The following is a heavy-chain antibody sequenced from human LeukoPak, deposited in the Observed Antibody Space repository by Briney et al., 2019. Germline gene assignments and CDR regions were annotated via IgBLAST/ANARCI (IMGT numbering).Heavy chain of an antibody. J-gene: IGHJ4*02. CDR1: GFTFSTYR. Sequence: PGGSLRLSCAASGFTFSTYRMNWVRQAPGKGLEWVSYFSSSSGTMYYADSVRGRFTTSRDIAKNSLYLQMNSLRAEDTAVYYCATVGSSWFYDYWGQGTLVTVSS. CDR2: FSSSSGTM. CDR3: ATVGSSWFYDY. V-gene: IGHV3-48*01. D-gene: IGHD6-13*01.